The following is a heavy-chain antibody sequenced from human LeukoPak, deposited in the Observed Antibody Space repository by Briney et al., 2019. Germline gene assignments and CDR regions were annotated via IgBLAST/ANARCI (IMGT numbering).Heavy chain of an antibody. J-gene: IGHJ4*02. CDR2: INHSGST. Sequence: SETLSLTCAVYGGSFSGYYWSWIRQPPGKGLEWIGEINHSGSTNYNPSLKSRVTISVDTSKNQFSLKLSSVTAADTAVYYCARGEGDWNYPEPFDYWGQGTLVTVSP. V-gene: IGHV4-34*01. CDR1: GGSFSGYY. D-gene: IGHD1-7*01. CDR3: ARGEGDWNYPEPFDY.